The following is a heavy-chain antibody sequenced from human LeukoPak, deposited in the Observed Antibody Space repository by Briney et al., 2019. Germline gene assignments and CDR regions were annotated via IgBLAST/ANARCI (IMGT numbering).Heavy chain of an antibody. D-gene: IGHD6-19*01. CDR2: ISRSSTDT. CDR3: ARCSGGWSDY. Sequence: GGSLRLSCAASGFTFTDFYMSWIRQAPGKGLEWLSDISRSSTDTNYADSVKGRFTISRDNAKNSLYLQMNSLRAEDTAVYYCARCSGGWSDYWGQGTLVTVSS. V-gene: IGHV3-11*06. J-gene: IGHJ4*01. CDR1: GFTFTDFY.